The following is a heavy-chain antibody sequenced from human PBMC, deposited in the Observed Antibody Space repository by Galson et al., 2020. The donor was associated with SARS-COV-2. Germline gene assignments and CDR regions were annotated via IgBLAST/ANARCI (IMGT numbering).Heavy chain of an antibody. CDR1: GFSLTTSAMC. Sequence: SGPTLVKPTQTLTLTCTLSGFSLTTSAMCVSWIRQPPGKALEWLARIDWDADKYYSTSLKTRLSISKDTSKNQVVLTMTNMDPVDTATYYCARTPPSRIYWEGRYFDYWGQGALVTVSS. J-gene: IGHJ4*02. CDR2: IDWDADK. CDR3: ARTPPSRIYWEGRYFDY. V-gene: IGHV2-70*11. D-gene: IGHD1-26*01.